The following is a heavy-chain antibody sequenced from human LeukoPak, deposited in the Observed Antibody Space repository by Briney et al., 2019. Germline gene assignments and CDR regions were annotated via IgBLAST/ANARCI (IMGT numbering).Heavy chain of an antibody. V-gene: IGHV1-3*01. Sequence: ASVKVSCKASGYTFTSYAMHWVRQAPGQRPEWMGWINAGNGNTKYSQKFQGRVTITRDTSASTAYMELSSLRSEDTAVYYCARTTFPILYSGYDVSGFDYWGQGTLVTVSS. CDR3: ARTTFPILYSGYDVSGFDY. D-gene: IGHD5-12*01. CDR2: INAGNGNT. CDR1: GYTFTSYA. J-gene: IGHJ4*02.